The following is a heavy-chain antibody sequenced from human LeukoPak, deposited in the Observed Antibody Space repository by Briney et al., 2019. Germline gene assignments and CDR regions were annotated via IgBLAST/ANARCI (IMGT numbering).Heavy chain of an antibody. CDR2: IYYSGSA. D-gene: IGHD7-27*01. V-gene: IGHV4-31*03. CDR3: ARDSAPRGYYYYGMDV. Sequence: SETLSLTCTVSGGSISSGGYYWSWIRQHPGKGLEWIGYIYYSGSAYYNPSLKSRVTISVDTSKNQFSLKLSSVTAADTAVYYCARDSAPRGYYYYGMDVWGQGTTVTVSS. CDR1: GGSISSGGYY. J-gene: IGHJ6*02.